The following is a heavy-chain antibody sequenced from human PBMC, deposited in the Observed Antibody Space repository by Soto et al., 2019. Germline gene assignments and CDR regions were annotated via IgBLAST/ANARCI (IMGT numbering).Heavy chain of an antibody. CDR1: GVSISNYY. CDR2: IFYSGNT. J-gene: IGHJ3*02. V-gene: IGHV4-59*01. Sequence: QVQLQESGPGLVKPSETLSLTCTVSGVSISNYYWSWIRQPPGKGLEWIGHIFYSGNTNYNPSLKSRVTISLDTSKTHFSLKLNSVSAADTAVYYCASRDWNDAFDIWGQGTMVTVSS. CDR3: ASRDWNDAFDI. D-gene: IGHD1-1*01.